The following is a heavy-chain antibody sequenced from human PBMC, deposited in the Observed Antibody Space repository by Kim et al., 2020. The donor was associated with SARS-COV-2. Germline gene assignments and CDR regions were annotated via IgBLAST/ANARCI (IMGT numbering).Heavy chain of an antibody. Sequence: AASVKGRFTISRDDSKSIAYLQMNSLKTEDTAVYYCTRAYYYDSSGRVDVWGQGTTVTVSS. V-gene: IGHV3-49*02. D-gene: IGHD3-22*01. CDR3: TRAYYYDSSGRVDV. J-gene: IGHJ6*02.